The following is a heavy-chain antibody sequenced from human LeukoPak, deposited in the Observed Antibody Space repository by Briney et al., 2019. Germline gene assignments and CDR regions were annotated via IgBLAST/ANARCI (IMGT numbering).Heavy chain of an antibody. Sequence: PSETLSLTCAVYGGSFSGYYWSWIRQHPGKGLEWIGYIYYSGSTYYNPSLKSRVTISVDTSKNQFSLKLSSVTAADTAVYYCARYCSGGTYYFDYWGQGTLVTVSS. CDR1: GGSFSGYY. CDR3: ARYCSGGTYYFDY. D-gene: IGHD2-15*01. CDR2: IYYSGST. J-gene: IGHJ4*02. V-gene: IGHV4-31*11.